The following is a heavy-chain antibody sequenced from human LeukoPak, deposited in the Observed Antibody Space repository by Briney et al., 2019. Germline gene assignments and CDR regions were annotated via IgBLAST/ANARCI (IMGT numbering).Heavy chain of an antibody. J-gene: IGHJ4*02. CDR2: IYPGDSDT. CDR1: GYSFTSYW. Sequence: GESLKISCKGSGYSFTSYWIGWVRQMPGKGLEWMGIIYPGDSDTRYSPSFQGQVTISADKSISTAYLQWSSLKASDTAMYYCARGYCSGGSCYGTYYFDYWGQGTLVTVSS. V-gene: IGHV5-51*01. CDR3: ARGYCSGGSCYGTYYFDY. D-gene: IGHD2-15*01.